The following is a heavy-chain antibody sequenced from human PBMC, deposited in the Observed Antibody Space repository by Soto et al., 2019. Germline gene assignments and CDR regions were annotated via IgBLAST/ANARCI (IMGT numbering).Heavy chain of an antibody. Sequence: QEQLVESGGGVVQPGRSLRLSCAASGFSFRNYGIHWVRQAPGKGLDWVAVIWYDGSKRYYADSVRGTFTVSRDNSGNTVHLQMDSLRAEDTAVYYCARGWGSSVHRSCLDVWGQGTTVVVS. J-gene: IGHJ3*01. CDR3: ARGWGSSVHRSCLDV. V-gene: IGHV3-33*01. CDR1: GFSFRNYG. D-gene: IGHD3-22*01. CDR2: IWYDGSKR.